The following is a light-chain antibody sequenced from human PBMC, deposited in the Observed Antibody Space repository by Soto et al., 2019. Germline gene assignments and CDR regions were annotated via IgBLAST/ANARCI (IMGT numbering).Light chain of an antibody. CDR1: QSGTNNY. V-gene: IGKV3-20*01. Sequence: EIVLTQSPGTLSLSPGERATLSCRASQSGTNNYLAWYQQRPGQAPRLLIYGASSRATGIPDRFSGSGSGTDFTLTISRLEPEDFAVYYCQQYGSSPRTFGQGTQVEIK. J-gene: IGKJ1*01. CDR3: QQYGSSPRT. CDR2: GAS.